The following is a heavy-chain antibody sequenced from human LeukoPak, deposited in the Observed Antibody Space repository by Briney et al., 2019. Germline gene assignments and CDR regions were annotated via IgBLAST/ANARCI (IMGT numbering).Heavy chain of an antibody. Sequence: SETLSLTCTVSGGSISSGGYYWSWIRQHPGKGLEWIGYIYYSGSTNYNPSLKSRVTISVDTSKNQFSLKLSSVTAADTAVYYCARARGPITMVRGVIMTVHNWFDPWGQGTLVTVSS. V-gene: IGHV4-31*03. CDR3: ARARGPITMVRGVIMTVHNWFDP. J-gene: IGHJ5*02. CDR2: IYYSGST. CDR1: GGSISSGGYY. D-gene: IGHD3-10*01.